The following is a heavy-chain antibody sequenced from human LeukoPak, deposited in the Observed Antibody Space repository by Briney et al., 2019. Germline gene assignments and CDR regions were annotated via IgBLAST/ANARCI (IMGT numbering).Heavy chain of an antibody. J-gene: IGHJ4*02. CDR2: IYPGDSDA. Sequence: GESLKISCKGSGYSFTSYWIGWVRQMPGKGLKWMGIIYPGDSDARHSPSFQGRVTISADKSISTAYLQWSSLKASDTAMYYCARRRDLYSGSYYPFDYWGQGTLVTVSS. CDR1: GYSFTSYW. D-gene: IGHD1-26*01. CDR3: ARRRDLYSGSYYPFDY. V-gene: IGHV5-51*01.